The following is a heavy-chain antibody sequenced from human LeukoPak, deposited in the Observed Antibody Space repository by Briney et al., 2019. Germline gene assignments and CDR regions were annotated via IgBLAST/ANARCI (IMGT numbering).Heavy chain of an antibody. CDR1: GFTFSSYA. CDR2: ISYDGSNK. CDR3: ATDMLAGSYGMDV. J-gene: IGHJ6*02. V-gene: IGHV3-30-3*01. Sequence: PGGSLRLSCAASGFTFSSYAMHWVRQAPGKGLEWVAVISYDGSNKYYADSVKGRFTISRDNSKNTLYLQMNSLRAEDTAVYYCATDMLAGSYGMDVWGQGTTVTVSS. D-gene: IGHD6-19*01.